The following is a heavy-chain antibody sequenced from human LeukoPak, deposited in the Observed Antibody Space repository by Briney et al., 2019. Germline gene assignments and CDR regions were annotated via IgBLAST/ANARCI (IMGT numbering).Heavy chain of an antibody. J-gene: IGHJ3*02. CDR2: IYYSGST. D-gene: IGHD3-16*01. CDR3: AGPWGATFDI. Sequence: SQTLSLTCTVSGGSISSGGYYWSWIRQHAGKGLEWIGYIYYSGSTYYNPSLKSRVTISVDTSKNQFSLKLSSVTAADTAVYYCAGPWGATFDIWGQGTMVTVFS. V-gene: IGHV4-31*03. CDR1: GGSISSGGYY.